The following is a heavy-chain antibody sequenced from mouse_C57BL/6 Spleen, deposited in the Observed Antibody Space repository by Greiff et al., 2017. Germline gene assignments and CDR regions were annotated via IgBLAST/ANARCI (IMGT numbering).Heavy chain of an antibody. CDR2: ILPGSGST. D-gene: IGHD1-1*01. CDR1: GYTFTGYW. Sequence: VQLQQSGAELMKPGASVKLSCKATGYTFTGYWIEWVKQRPGHGLEWIGEILPGSGSTNYNEKFKGKATLTADTSSNTAYMQLSSLTTEDSAIYYWARSYYGSGLPDYAMDYWGQGTSVTVSS. J-gene: IGHJ4*01. CDR3: ARSYYGSGLPDYAMDY. V-gene: IGHV1-9*01.